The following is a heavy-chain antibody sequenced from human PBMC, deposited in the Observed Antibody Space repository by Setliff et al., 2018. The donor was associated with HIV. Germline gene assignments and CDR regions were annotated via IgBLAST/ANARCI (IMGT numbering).Heavy chain of an antibody. CDR2: FYKSGST. J-gene: IGHJ4*02. D-gene: IGHD5-18*01. Sequence: SETLSLTCSVSGGSLSGYHWSWIRQPPGKRLEWIGYFYKSGSTNSGPSFKSRVSMSGDTSKNQLSLKVTSVTAADTAVYYCARLSDTAMASFDSWGQGTLVTVPQ. CDR3: ARLSDTAMASFDS. CDR1: GGSLSGYH. V-gene: IGHV4-59*08.